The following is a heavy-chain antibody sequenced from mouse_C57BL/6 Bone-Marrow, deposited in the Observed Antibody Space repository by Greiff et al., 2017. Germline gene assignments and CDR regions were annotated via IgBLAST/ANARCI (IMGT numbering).Heavy chain of an antibody. Sequence: EVQVVESGGGLVKPGGSLKLSCAASGFTFSSYGMSWVRQTPEKRLEWVATISGGGSYTYYPDSVKGRFTISRDNAKNNLYLQMSSLRSEDTALYYCARRDTTVVAYYAMDYWGQGTSVTVSS. CDR3: ARRDTTVVAYYAMDY. CDR2: ISGGGSYT. J-gene: IGHJ4*01. D-gene: IGHD1-1*01. V-gene: IGHV5-9-2*01. CDR1: GFTFSSYG.